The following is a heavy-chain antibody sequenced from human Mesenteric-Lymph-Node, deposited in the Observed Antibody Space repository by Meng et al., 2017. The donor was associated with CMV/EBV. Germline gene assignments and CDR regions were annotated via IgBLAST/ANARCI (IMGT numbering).Heavy chain of an antibody. CDR1: GFTLGSYA. Sequence: GGSLRLSCGASGFTLGSYAMHWVRQAPGKGLEWVTFIQHDGRNAYYGDSVKGRFTVSRDNYKNTLYLQVNSLRPEDTAVYYCAKDLGNGGVIDYWGQGTLVTVSS. D-gene: IGHD3-16*01. V-gene: IGHV3-30*02. CDR2: IQHDGRNA. CDR3: AKDLGNGGVIDY. J-gene: IGHJ4*02.